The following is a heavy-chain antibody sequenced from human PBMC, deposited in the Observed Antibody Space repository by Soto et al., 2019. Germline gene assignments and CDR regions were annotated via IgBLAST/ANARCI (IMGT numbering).Heavy chain of an antibody. V-gene: IGHV1-8*01. Sequence: QVQLVQSGAEVKKPGASVKVSCKASGYTFTSYDINWVRQATGQGLEWMGWMNPNSGNTGYAQKLQGRVTMTRNTTISTAYMELSSLRSEDTAVYYCARGKRWRASYYFDYWGQGTLVTVSS. J-gene: IGHJ4*02. D-gene: IGHD2-15*01. CDR3: ARGKRWRASYYFDY. CDR1: GYTFTSYD. CDR2: MNPNSGNT.